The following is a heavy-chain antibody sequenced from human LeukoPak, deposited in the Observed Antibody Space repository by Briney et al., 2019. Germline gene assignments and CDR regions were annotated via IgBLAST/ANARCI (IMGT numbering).Heavy chain of an antibody. CDR2: ISTSSSSI. CDR3: ARSLDF. CDR1: GFTFSSHD. Sequence: PGGSLRLSCAASGFTFSSHDMNWVRQAPGKGLEWVSYISTSSSSIYYADSVKGRLTISRDNAKNSLYLQMNSLRDEDTAVYYCARSLDFWGQGTLVTVSS. V-gene: IGHV3-48*02. J-gene: IGHJ4*02.